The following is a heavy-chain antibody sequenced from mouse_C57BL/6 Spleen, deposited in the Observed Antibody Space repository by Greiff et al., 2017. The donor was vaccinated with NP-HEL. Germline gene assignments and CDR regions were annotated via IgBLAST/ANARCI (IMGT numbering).Heavy chain of an antibody. V-gene: IGHV1-59*01. CDR3: ARGWGTTVVRYFDY. CDR1: GYTFTSYW. CDR2: IDPSDSYT. J-gene: IGHJ2*01. Sequence: QVQLKQPGAELVRPGTSVKLSCKASGYTFTSYWMHWVKQRPGQGLEWIGVIDPSDSYTNYNQKFKGKATLTVDTSSSTAYMQLSSLTSEDSAVYYCARGWGTTVVRYFDYWGQGTTLTVSS. D-gene: IGHD1-1*01.